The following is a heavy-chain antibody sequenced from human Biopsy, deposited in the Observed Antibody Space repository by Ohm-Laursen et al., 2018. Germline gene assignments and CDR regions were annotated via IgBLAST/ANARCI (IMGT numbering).Heavy chain of an antibody. CDR2: INPNSGVT. V-gene: IGHV1-2*02. CDR3: ARDPRYGYGSYFDY. J-gene: IGHJ4*02. CDR1: GYTFTTYG. D-gene: IGHD3-10*01. Sequence: ASVKVSCKASGYTFTTYGISWVRQAPGQGLEWMGWINPNSGVTNYAQRFQGRVTMTRDTSISTAYMELSRLRSDDTAVYCCARDPRYGYGSYFDYWGQGTLVTVSS.